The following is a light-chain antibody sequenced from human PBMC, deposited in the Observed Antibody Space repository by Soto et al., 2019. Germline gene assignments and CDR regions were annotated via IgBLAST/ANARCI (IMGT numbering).Light chain of an antibody. Sequence: QSALTQPASVSGSPGQSITISCSGTTSDVGGYNLVSWYQQHTAKAPKLLIYEGTQRPSGVSSRFSGSKSGNTASLTISGLQAEDEADYYCSSYAGNNNFVFGTGTKLTVL. J-gene: IGLJ1*01. CDR3: SSYAGNNNFV. V-gene: IGLV2-23*01. CDR1: TSDVGGYNL. CDR2: EGT.